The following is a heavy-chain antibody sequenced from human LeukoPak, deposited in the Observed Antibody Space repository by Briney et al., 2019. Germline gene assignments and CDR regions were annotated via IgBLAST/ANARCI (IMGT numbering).Heavy chain of an antibody. V-gene: IGHV3-30*18. D-gene: IGHD2-15*01. CDR1: GFTFSSYG. Sequence: PGRSLRLSCAASGFTFSSYGMHWVRQAPGKGLEWVAVISYDGSNKYYADSVKGRFTISRDNSKNTLYLQMNSLRAEDTAVYYCAKGRPIVVVVAPTLDYWGQGTLVTVSS. CDR3: AKGRPIVVVVAPTLDY. CDR2: ISYDGSNK. J-gene: IGHJ4*02.